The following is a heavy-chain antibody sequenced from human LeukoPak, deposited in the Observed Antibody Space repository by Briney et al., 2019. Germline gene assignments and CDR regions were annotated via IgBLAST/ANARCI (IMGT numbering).Heavy chain of an antibody. CDR3: ARVPYYYGTVGYYYNTRNYFFDY. J-gene: IGHJ4*02. CDR1: GDSVSSNSAA. D-gene: IGHD3-22*01. CDR2: TYYRSKWQN. V-gene: IGHV6-1*01. Sequence: SQTLSLTCAISGDSVSSNSAAWNWIRQSPSRGLEWLGRTYYRSKWQNDYAMSVQGRITIYPDTSKNQFSLQLISVTPEDTAVYYCARVPYYYGTVGYYYNTRNYFFDYWGQGTLVTVSS.